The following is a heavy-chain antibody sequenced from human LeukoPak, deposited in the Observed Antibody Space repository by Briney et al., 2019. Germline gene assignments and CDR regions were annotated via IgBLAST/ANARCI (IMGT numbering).Heavy chain of an antibody. Sequence: GGSLRLSCAASGFTFSAYSMTWTRQAPGKGLEWVSYISSGSEDTLYADSVKGRFTISRDNAKNSLYLQMNSLTAKDTAVYYCVGPPCLRGGYCSTHSWGQGTLVTVDS. CDR1: GFTFSAYS. CDR2: ISSGSEDT. D-gene: IGHD2-2*01. CDR3: VGPPCLRGGYCSTHS. J-gene: IGHJ4*02. V-gene: IGHV3-11*03.